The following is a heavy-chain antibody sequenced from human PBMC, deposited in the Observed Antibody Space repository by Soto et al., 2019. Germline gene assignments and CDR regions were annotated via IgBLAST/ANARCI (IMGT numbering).Heavy chain of an antibody. CDR1: GGSFSGYY. Sequence: QVQLQQWGAGPLRPLETLSLTCGVSGGSFSGYYWAWIRQSPVKGLEWIGDINDRGSINYNPSLKSRVSISVYTSKNHYSLNLRSVTAEDTAVYYCARESHDILTGPPWVWYFDLWGRGTLVTVSS. J-gene: IGHJ2*01. CDR3: ARESHDILTGPPWVWYFDL. D-gene: IGHD3-9*01. CDR2: INDRGSI. V-gene: IGHV4-34*01.